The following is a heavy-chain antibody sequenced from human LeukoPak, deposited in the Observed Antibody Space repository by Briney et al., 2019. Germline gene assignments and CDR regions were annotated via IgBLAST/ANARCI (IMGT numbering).Heavy chain of an antibody. CDR2: ISGSGGST. Sequence: GGSLRLSCAASGFTFSSYAMSWVRQAPGKGLEWVSAISGSGGSTYYADSVKGRLTISRDNSKNTLYLQMNSLRAEDTAVYYCAKSYDFWSGYYTAYWGRGTLVTVSS. CDR1: GFTFSSYA. V-gene: IGHV3-23*01. J-gene: IGHJ4*02. D-gene: IGHD3-3*01. CDR3: AKSYDFWSGYYTAY.